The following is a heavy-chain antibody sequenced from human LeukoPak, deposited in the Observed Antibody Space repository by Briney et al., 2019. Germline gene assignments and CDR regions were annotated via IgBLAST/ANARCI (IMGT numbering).Heavy chain of an antibody. CDR3: ARDRAARQDWVEFDP. Sequence: GGSLRLSCAVSGFRPRDYYMSWVRQAPAKGLEWVALIRGSGDTFYGDPVKGRFTISRDDSKNTVYLRMNSVRVEDTAVYFCARDRAARQDWVEFDPWGQGTLVTVSS. D-gene: IGHD2-15*01. V-gene: IGHV3-66*03. CDR1: GFRPRDYY. J-gene: IGHJ5*02. CDR2: IRGSGDT.